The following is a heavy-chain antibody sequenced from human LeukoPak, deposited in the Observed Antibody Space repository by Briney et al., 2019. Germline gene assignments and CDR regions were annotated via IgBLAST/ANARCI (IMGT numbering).Heavy chain of an antibody. CDR1: GITFSNSA. CDR3: VKSAGKDGYRDVFDI. V-gene: IGHV3-23*01. CDR2: ITKNGDQT. Sequence: GGSLRLSCVPSGITFSNSALNWVRQAPGKGLEWVATITKNGDQTYYADSVKGLFTISRDTFKDTLYLQMNSLRAEDTAVYHCVKSAGKDGYRDVFDIWGQGTVVTVSS. D-gene: IGHD5-24*01. J-gene: IGHJ3*02.